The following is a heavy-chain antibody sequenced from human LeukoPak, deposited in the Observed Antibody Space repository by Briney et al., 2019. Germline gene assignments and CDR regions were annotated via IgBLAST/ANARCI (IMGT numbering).Heavy chain of an antibody. J-gene: IGHJ4*02. CDR2: INWNGGST. CDR1: GFTFDDYG. D-gene: IGHD6-19*01. CDR3: AAISIAVAVDFDY. V-gene: IGHV3-20*04. Sequence: PGGSLRLSCAASGFTFDDYGMSWVRQAPGKWLEWVSGINWNGGSTVYADSVKGRFTISRDNAKNSLYLQMNSLRAEDTALYYCAAISIAVAVDFDYWGQGTLVTVSS.